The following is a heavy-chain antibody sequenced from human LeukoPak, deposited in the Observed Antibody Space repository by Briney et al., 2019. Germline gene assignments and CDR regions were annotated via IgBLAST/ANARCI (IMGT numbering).Heavy chain of an antibody. Sequence: ASVKVSCKASGYTFTSYGISWVRQAPGQGLEWMGWISAYNGNTNYAQKLQGRVTMTTDTSTGTAYMELRSLRSDDTAVYYCAREVMRREYSSYAFDIWGQGTMVTVSS. CDR2: ISAYNGNT. D-gene: IGHD6-6*01. V-gene: IGHV1-18*01. CDR3: AREVMRREYSSYAFDI. J-gene: IGHJ3*02. CDR1: GYTFTSYG.